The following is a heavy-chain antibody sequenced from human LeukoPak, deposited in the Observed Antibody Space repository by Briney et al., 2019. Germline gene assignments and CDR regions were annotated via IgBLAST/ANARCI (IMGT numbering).Heavy chain of an antibody. Sequence: EPSETLSLTCSVSGYSIRSGFYWGWIRQSPGKGLEWIANIYHSGITYYTPSLKSRVTISVDTSKNQFYLKLSSVTAADTAVYYCARGSGYKPQYFQHWGQGTLVTVSS. V-gene: IGHV4-38-2*02. J-gene: IGHJ1*01. CDR2: IYHSGIT. CDR1: GYSIRSGFY. CDR3: ARGSGYKPQYFQH. D-gene: IGHD3-10*01.